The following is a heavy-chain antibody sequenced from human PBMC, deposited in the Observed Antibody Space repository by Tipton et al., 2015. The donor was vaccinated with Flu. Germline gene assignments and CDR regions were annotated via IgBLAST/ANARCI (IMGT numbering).Heavy chain of an antibody. CDR2: MTGSGVGT. Sequence: QLVQSGGDVVQPGRSLRLSCAISGFTFGNYAMSWVRQAPGKGLQWVSTMTGSGVGTYYADSVKGRFTISRDNSNSTLYLQMNSLRAEDTAVYYCAKVSTKTTVTVVLDYWGQGTLVTVSS. CDR1: GFTFGNYA. D-gene: IGHD4-11*01. V-gene: IGHV3-23*04. J-gene: IGHJ4*02. CDR3: AKVSTKTTVTVVLDY.